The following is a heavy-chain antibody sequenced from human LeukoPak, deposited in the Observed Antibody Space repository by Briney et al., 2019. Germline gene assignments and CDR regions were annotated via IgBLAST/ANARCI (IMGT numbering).Heavy chain of an antibody. CDR3: ASSGRSWYRYYFDY. D-gene: IGHD6-13*01. CDR1: GFTFSSYA. CDR2: ISGSGGST. Sequence: GGSLRLSCAASGFTFSSYAMSWVRQAPGKGLEWVSAISGSGGSTYYADSVKSRFTISRDNSKNTLYLQMNSLRAEDTAVYYCASSGRSWYRYYFDYWGQGTLVTVSS. V-gene: IGHV3-23*01. J-gene: IGHJ4*02.